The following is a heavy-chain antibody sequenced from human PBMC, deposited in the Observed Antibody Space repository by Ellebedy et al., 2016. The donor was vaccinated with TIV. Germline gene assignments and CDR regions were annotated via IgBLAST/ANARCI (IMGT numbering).Heavy chain of an antibody. Sequence: AASVKVSCKASGYSFTTYYIHWVRQSPGHGLEWMGLIDPSDGSTTSPLKFRARITMTRDTSTDTRYMEISSLRNDDTAVSYCARGRGVGETADFWGQGTPVTVSS. CDR3: ARGRGVGETADF. CDR1: GYSFTTYY. J-gene: IGHJ4*02. V-gene: IGHV1-46*01. D-gene: IGHD1-26*01. CDR2: IDPSDGST.